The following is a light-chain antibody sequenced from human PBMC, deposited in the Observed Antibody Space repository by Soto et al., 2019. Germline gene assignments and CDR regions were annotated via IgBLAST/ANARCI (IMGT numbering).Light chain of an antibody. CDR1: QSLTYSDGNTY. Sequence: DVAMTQSPLSLPVTLGQPASISCRSSQSLTYSDGNTYLNWFHLRPCQSPRRLIYKVSNRDYGVPDRFSGSVSGTDFTLKISRVEAEDVGVYYCMKGTHWPPYTFGQGTKLEIK. CDR2: KVS. V-gene: IGKV2-30*01. CDR3: MKGTHWPPYT. J-gene: IGKJ2*01.